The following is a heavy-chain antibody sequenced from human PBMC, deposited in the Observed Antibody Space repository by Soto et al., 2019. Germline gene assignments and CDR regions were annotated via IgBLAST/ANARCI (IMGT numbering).Heavy chain of an antibody. D-gene: IGHD6-13*01. Sequence: QVQLVQSGAEVKKPGSSVKVSCKASGGTFSSYTISWVRQAPGQGLEWMGRIIPILGIANYAQKFQGRVTITAXXSXSXXYMERSSRRSEDTAVYYCARERPGIAAAGTPAFDYWGQGTLVTVSS. J-gene: IGHJ4*02. CDR1: GGTFSSYT. CDR3: ARERPGIAAAGTPAFDY. V-gene: IGHV1-69*08. CDR2: IIPILGIA.